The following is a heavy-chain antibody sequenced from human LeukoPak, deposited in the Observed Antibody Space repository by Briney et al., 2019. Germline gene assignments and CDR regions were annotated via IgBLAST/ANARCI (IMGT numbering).Heavy chain of an antibody. D-gene: IGHD2-15*01. Sequence: ASVKVSCKASGYTFTGYYMHWVRQAPGQGLEWMGWINPNSGGTNYAQKLQGRVTMTTDTSTSTAYMELRSLRSDDTAVYYCARVAPNRRYCSGGTCLNYFDYWGQGTLVTVSS. J-gene: IGHJ4*02. CDR3: ARVAPNRRYCSGGTCLNYFDY. CDR1: GYTFTGYY. V-gene: IGHV1-2*02. CDR2: INPNSGGT.